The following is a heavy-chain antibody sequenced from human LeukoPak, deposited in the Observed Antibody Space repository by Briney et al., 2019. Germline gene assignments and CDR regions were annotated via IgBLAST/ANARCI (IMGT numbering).Heavy chain of an antibody. D-gene: IGHD6-13*01. CDR3: AIAAAATVLGY. CDR1: GFTVSSYA. J-gene: IGHJ4*02. CDR2: ISSNGGST. Sequence: GGSLRLSCAASGFTVSSYAMHWVRQAPGKGLEYVSGISSNGGSTYYANSVKGRVTISRDNSKNTLYLHMGSLRAEDMAVYYCAIAAAATVLGYWGQGTLVTVSS. V-gene: IGHV3-64*01.